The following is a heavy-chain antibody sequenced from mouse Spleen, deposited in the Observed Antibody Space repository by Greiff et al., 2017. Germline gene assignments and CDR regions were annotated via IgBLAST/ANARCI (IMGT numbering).Heavy chain of an antibody. CDR1: GYTFTSYW. V-gene: IGHV1-55*01. D-gene: IGHD1-1*01. J-gene: IGHJ2*01. CDR2: IYPGSGST. CDR3: ARSGYYYGSNGY. Sequence: QVQLQQSGAELVKPGASVKMSCKASGYTFTSYWITWVKQRPGQGLEWIGDIYPGSGSTNYNEKFKSKATLTVDTSSSTAYMQLSSLTSEDSAVYYCARSGYYYGSNGYWGQGTTLTVSS.